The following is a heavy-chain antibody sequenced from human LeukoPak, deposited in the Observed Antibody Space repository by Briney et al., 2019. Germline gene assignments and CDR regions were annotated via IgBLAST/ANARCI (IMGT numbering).Heavy chain of an antibody. CDR2: IYYNGFT. J-gene: IGHJ5*02. D-gene: IGHD1-14*01. Sequence: SETLSLTCTVSAGSISSTSYYWAWIRQPPGKGLECIGYIYYNGFTNYNPSLKSRVTISGETSKNQFSLRLSSVTAADTAVYYCARVGREPRPNWFDPWGQGTLVIVSS. CDR1: AGSISSTSYY. V-gene: IGHV4-39*07. CDR3: ARVGREPRPNWFDP.